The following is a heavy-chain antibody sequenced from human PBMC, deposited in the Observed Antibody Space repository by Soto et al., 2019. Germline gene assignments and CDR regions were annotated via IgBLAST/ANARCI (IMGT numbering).Heavy chain of an antibody. J-gene: IGHJ6*02. V-gene: IGHV1-69*13. D-gene: IGHD3-3*01. CDR3: ARGRITIFGVVTPYYYYGMDV. CDR2: IIPIFGTA. Sequence: GASLKVSCKASGGTFSSYAVSWGLQALGQGLEWMGGIIPIFGTANYAQKFQGRVTITADESTSTAYMELSSLRSEDTAVYYCARGRITIFGVVTPYYYYGMDVWGQGTTVTVSS. CDR1: GGTFSSYA.